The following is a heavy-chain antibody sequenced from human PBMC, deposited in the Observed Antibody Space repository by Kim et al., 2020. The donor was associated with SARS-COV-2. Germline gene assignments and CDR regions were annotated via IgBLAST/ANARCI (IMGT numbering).Heavy chain of an antibody. J-gene: IGHJ4*02. D-gene: IGHD3-3*01. Sequence: PSLKSLVTISVDTSKNQFSLKLGSVTAADTAVYYCARHFRYYDFWSPMGYWGQGTLVTVSS. CDR3: ARHFRYYDFWSPMGY. V-gene: IGHV4-39*01.